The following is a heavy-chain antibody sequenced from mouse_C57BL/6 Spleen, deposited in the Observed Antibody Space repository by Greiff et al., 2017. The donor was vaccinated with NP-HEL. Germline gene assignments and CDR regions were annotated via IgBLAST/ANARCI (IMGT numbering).Heavy chain of an antibody. J-gene: IGHJ3*01. CDR2: ISYDGSN. D-gene: IGHD2-3*01. V-gene: IGHV3-6*01. Sequence: EVKLVESGPGLVKPSQSLSLTCSVTGYSITSGYYWNWIRQFPGNKLEWMGYISYDGSNNYNPSLKNRISITRDTSKNQFFLKLNSVTTEDTATYYCARGGWFYYWGQGTLVTVSA. CDR3: ARGGWFYY. CDR1: GYSITSGYY.